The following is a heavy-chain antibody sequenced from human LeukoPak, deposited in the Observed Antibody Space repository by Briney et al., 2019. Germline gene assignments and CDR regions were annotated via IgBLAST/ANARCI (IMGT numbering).Heavy chain of an antibody. V-gene: IGHV3-30*02. Sequence: GGSLRLSCAASGLTFSSYGMHWVRQAPGKGLEWVAFIRYDGSNKYYADSVKRRFTISRDNSKNTLYLQMNSLRAEDTAVYYCAKPDRKYCSSTSCRGWYFDYWGQGTLVTVSS. J-gene: IGHJ4*02. CDR3: AKPDRKYCSSTSCRGWYFDY. CDR2: IRYDGSNK. CDR1: GLTFSSYG. D-gene: IGHD2-2*01.